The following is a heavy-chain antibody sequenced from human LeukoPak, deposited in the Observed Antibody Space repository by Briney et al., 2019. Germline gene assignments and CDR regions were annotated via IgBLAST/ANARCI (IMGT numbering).Heavy chain of an antibody. J-gene: IGHJ4*02. Sequence: SETLSLTCTVSGDSISSSFWSWIRQPAGKGLEWIGRVYISGTTNCNPSLKSRVTMSVDTSKNQLSLNLTSVTAADTAVYYCAREYSSSRALDYWGQGTPVTVSS. D-gene: IGHD6-13*01. CDR2: VYISGTT. CDR1: GDSISSSF. V-gene: IGHV4-4*07. CDR3: AREYSSSRALDY.